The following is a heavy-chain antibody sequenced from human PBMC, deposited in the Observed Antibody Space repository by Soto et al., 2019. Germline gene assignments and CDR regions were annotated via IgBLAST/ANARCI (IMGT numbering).Heavy chain of an antibody. CDR2: INHSGSA. CDR1: GFTFSTYW. Sequence: PGGSLRLSCAASGFTFSTYWMSWVRQTPGKGLQWIGQINHSGSASYNPSLKSRVTISVHTSNSQFSLELSSVTAADTAVYYCARGLITGSHYSGGWYYFDSWGQGTQVTVSS. J-gene: IGHJ4*02. V-gene: IGHV4-34*01. D-gene: IGHD6-19*01. CDR3: ARGLITGSHYSGGWYYFDS.